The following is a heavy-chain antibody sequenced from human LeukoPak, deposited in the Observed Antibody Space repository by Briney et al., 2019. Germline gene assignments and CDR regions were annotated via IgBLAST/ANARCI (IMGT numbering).Heavy chain of an antibody. J-gene: IGHJ4*02. D-gene: IGHD1-1*01. CDR3: ARRGTFFDY. Sequence: GGSLRLSCAASGFTFSDYYMSWLRQAPGKGLEWVSYISYSGSTIYYADSVKGRFTISRDNAKNSLYLQMNSLRAEDTAVYYCARRGTFFDYWGQGTLVTVSS. CDR1: GFTFSDYY. CDR2: ISYSGSTI. V-gene: IGHV3-11*01.